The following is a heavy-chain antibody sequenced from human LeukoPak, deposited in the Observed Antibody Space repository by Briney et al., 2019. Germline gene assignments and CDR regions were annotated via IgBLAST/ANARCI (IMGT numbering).Heavy chain of an antibody. V-gene: IGHV1-46*01. D-gene: IGHD5-24*01. CDR3: ARDISVRDAAWWFNT. Sequence: ASVKVSCKASGYTFTSYGISWVRQAPGQGLEWMGVINPTGGSTSYAHKFQGRITLTRDMSTSTDYLELSSLRSDDTAVYYCARDISVRDAAWWFNTWGQGTPVTVSS. CDR1: GYTFTSYG. J-gene: IGHJ5*02. CDR2: INPTGGST.